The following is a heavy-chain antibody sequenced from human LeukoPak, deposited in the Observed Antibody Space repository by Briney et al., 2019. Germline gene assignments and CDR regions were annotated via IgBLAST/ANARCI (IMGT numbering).Heavy chain of an antibody. V-gene: IGHV3-7*01. J-gene: IGHJ4*02. CDR2: IKQDGSEK. D-gene: IGHD3-22*01. Sequence: PGGSLRLSCAASGFTFSSYWMSWVRQAPGKGLEWVANIKQDGSEKYYVDSVKGRFTISRDNAKNSLYLQMNSLRAEDTAVYYCARDSYDSSGSLDYWGQGTLVTVSS. CDR3: ARDSYDSSGSLDY. CDR1: GFTFSSYW.